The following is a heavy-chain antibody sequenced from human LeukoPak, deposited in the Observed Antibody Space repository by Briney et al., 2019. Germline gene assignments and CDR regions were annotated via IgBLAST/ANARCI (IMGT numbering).Heavy chain of an antibody. J-gene: IGHJ4*02. V-gene: IGHV3-30*02. CDR2: IRDDGSNK. CDR1: GFTFSSYG. Sequence: PGGSLRLSCAASGFTFSSYGMHWVRQAPGKGLEWVAFIRDDGSNKYYADSVKGRFTISRDNSKNTLYLQMNSLRAEDTAVYYCAKRPYSSGAYFDYWGQGTLVTVSS. D-gene: IGHD6-19*01. CDR3: AKRPYSSGAYFDY.